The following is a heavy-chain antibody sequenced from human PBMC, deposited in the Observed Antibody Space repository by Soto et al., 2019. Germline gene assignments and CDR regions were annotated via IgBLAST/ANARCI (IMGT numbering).Heavy chain of an antibody. CDR3: AKGSIEYSASVDN. V-gene: IGHV3-23*01. Sequence: DVQLLESGGGLVQPGGSLRLSCAASGFSFSSYAMVWVRQAPGKGLEWVSVISARGGSSYFAGSVKGRFTISRDNSKNVLSLEMNSLRAEDTARYFCAKGSIEYSASVDNWGQGTLVLVSS. CDR2: ISARGGSS. CDR1: GFSFSSYA. D-gene: IGHD4-4*01. J-gene: IGHJ4*02.